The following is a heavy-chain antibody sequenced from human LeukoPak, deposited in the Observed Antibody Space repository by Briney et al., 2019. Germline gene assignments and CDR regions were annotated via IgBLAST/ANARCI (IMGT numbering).Heavy chain of an antibody. D-gene: IGHD6-19*01. V-gene: IGHV1-69*04. CDR2: IIPILGIA. J-gene: IGHJ4*02. CDR1: GGTFSSYA. Sequence: SVKVSCKASGGTFSSYAISWVRQAPGQGLEWMGRIIPILGIANYAQKFQGRVTITADKSTSTAYMELSSLRSEDSAVYYCAREASSGWTENFDYWGQGTLVTVSS. CDR3: AREASSGWTENFDY.